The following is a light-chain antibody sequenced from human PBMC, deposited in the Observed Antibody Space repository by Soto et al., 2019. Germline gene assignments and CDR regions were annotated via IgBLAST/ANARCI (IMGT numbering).Light chain of an antibody. Sequence: QSVLTQPASVSGSPGQSITISCTGTSSDVGAYNYVSWYQQHPGKAPKLMIYEVTNRPSGVSNRFSGSKSGNTASLTISGLQAEDEADYYCSSYTSSNTLAVFGGGTKLTVL. V-gene: IGLV2-14*01. J-gene: IGLJ2*01. CDR2: EVT. CDR3: SSYTSSNTLAV. CDR1: SSDVGAYNY.